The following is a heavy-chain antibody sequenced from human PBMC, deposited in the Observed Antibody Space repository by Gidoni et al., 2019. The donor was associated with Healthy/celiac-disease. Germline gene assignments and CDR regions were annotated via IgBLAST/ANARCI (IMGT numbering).Heavy chain of an antibody. D-gene: IGHD3-22*01. CDR1: GFTFSSYS. V-gene: IGHV3-21*01. Sequence: EVQLVESGGGLVKPGGSLRLSCAASGFTFSSYSMNWVRQAPGKGLEWVSSISSSSSYIYYADSVKGRFTISRDNAKNSLYLQMNSLRAEDTAVYYCAFAGHSSAYKSAFDIWGQGTMVTVSS. CDR3: AFAGHSSAYKSAFDI. J-gene: IGHJ3*02. CDR2: ISSSSSYI.